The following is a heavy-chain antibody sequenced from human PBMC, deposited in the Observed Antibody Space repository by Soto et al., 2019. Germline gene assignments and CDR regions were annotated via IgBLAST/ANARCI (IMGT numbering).Heavy chain of an antibody. V-gene: IGHV4-59*08. CDR2: IYFAGTT. CDR1: NGSISPNY. Sequence: QVQLQESGPGLVKPSETLSLTCTVSNGSISPNYWSWIRQPPGKGLEWIGYIYFAGTTTYNPSLKNRVTISLDASKNRFSLRLTSGTAADTAVYYCARIGAYFQALDSWGQGTLVTVSS. J-gene: IGHJ4*02. CDR3: ARIGAYFQALDS. D-gene: IGHD3-16*01.